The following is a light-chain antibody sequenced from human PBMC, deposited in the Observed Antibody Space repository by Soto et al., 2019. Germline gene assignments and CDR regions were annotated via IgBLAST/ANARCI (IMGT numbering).Light chain of an antibody. Sequence: EIVMTQSPATLSVSPGERATLSCRASQSVSSNLAWYQHKPGQAPRLLISGASTRATGIPARFSGSGSGTDFTLTISSLEPEDVAVYYCQQRGNRPPWTFGQGTKVDIK. CDR2: GAS. V-gene: IGKV3-15*01. CDR3: QQRGNRPPWT. J-gene: IGKJ1*01. CDR1: QSVSSN.